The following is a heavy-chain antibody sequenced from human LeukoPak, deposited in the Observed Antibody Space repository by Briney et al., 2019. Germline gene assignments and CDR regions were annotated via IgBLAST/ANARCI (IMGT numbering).Heavy chain of an antibody. D-gene: IGHD3-10*01. CDR3: ARGILYGSGCYFYYMDV. CDR2: INHSGST. V-gene: IGHV4-34*01. J-gene: IGHJ6*03. Sequence: SETLSLTCAVYGGSFSGYYWSWIRQPPGKGLEWIGEINHSGSTNYNPSLKSRVTISVDTSKNQFSLRLSSVTAADTAVYYCARGILYGSGCYFYYMDVWGKGTTVTVSS. CDR1: GGSFSGYY.